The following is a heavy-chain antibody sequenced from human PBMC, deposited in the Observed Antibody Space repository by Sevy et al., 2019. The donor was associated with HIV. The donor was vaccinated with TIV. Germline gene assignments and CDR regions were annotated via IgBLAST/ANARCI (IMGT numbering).Heavy chain of an antibody. D-gene: IGHD4-17*01. V-gene: IGHV1-18*01. CDR2: ISAYYGNT. CDR1: GYTFTSYG. CDR3: ARDVESVTAFDY. Sequence: ASVKVSCKASGYTFTSYGISWVRQAPGQGLEWMGWISAYYGNTNYAQKLQGRVTMTTDTSTSTAYMELRSLRSDDTAVYYCARDVESVTAFDYWGQGTLVTVSS. J-gene: IGHJ4*02.